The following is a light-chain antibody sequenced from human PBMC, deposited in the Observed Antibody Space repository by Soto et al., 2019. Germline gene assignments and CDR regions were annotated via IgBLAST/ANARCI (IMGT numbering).Light chain of an antibody. V-gene: IGKV3-15*01. Sequence: EIVLTQSPATLSVSPGERATLSCRASQSVSSNLAWYQQKPGQAPRLLIYAASTRATGIAARFSGSGSGTQFTHTLTKQKCEAFALHSCLQYSNWSHYTLGQGTKPEIK. CDR2: AAS. CDR1: QSVSSN. J-gene: IGKJ2*01. CDR3: LQYSNWSHYT.